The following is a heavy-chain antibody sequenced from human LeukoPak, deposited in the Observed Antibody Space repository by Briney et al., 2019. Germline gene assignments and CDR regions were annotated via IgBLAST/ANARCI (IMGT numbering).Heavy chain of an antibody. J-gene: IGHJ4*02. CDR2: IYYSGST. CDR1: GGSISSSDYY. CDR3: ARHVRDSSSSKFDY. D-gene: IGHD6-6*01. Sequence: PSETLSLTCTVSGGSISSSDYYWGWIRQPPGKGLEWIPTIYYSGSTSYDPSLKSRVTISVDTSKNQFSLKLSSVTAADSAVYYCARHVRDSSSSKFDYWGQGTLVTVSS. V-gene: IGHV4-39*01.